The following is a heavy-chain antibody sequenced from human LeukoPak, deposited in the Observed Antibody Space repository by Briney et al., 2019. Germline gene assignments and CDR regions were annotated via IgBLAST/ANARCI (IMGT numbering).Heavy chain of an antibody. CDR3: ARGALAYCGGDCPEVFLVSSWDDAFDI. J-gene: IGHJ3*02. D-gene: IGHD2-21*02. CDR1: GGSISSYY. CDR2: IYKSGST. Sequence: ETLSVTCTVSGGSISSYYWSWMRQPPGQGLEWMGCIYKSGSTNYNPSLKSRVTISVDTSKNQFSLKLSSVTAADTDVYYCARGALAYCGGDCPEVFLVSSWDDAFDIWGQGTMVTVSS. V-gene: IGHV4-59*01.